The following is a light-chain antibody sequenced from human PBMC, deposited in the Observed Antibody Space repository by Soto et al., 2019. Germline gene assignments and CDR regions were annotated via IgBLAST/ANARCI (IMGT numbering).Light chain of an antibody. CDR3: QQYGSSPWT. CDR1: QSVSSY. V-gene: IGKV3-20*01. Sequence: EILLTQTQATLSLSPGERATLFCRASQSVSSYLAWYQQKPGQAPRLLIYGASSRATGIPDRFSGSGSGTDFTLTISRLEPEDFAVYYCQQYGSSPWTFGQGTKVDIK. CDR2: GAS. J-gene: IGKJ1*01.